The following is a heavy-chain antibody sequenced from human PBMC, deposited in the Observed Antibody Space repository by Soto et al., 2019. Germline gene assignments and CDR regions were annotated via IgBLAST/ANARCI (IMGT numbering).Heavy chain of an antibody. V-gene: IGHV3-74*01. CDR2: INSDGSST. CDR3: ARLRIDNWNYGSYFDY. CDR1: GFTFSSYW. J-gene: IGHJ4*02. Sequence: GGSLRLSCAASGFTFSSYWMHWVRQAPGKGLVWVSRINSDGSSTSYADSVKGRFTISRDNAKNTLYLQMNSLRAEDTAVYYCARLRIDNWNYGSYFDYWGQGTLVTVSS. D-gene: IGHD1-7*01.